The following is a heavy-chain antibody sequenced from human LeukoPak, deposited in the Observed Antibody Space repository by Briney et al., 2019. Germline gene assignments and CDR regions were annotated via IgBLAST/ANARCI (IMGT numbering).Heavy chain of an antibody. CDR2: INHSGST. D-gene: IGHD2-15*01. V-gene: IGHV4-34*01. CDR1: GGSIGSYY. J-gene: IGHJ4*02. CDR3: ARGVVVAAPFDY. Sequence: PSETLSLTCTVSGGSIGSYYWSWIRQPPGKGLEWIGEINHSGSTNYNPSLKSRVTISVDTSKNQFSLKLSSVTAADTAVYYCARGVVVAAPFDYWGQGTLVTVSS.